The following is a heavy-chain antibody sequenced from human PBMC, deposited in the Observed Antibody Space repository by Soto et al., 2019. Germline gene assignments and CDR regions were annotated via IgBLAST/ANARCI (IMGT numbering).Heavy chain of an antibody. V-gene: IGHV3-30-3*01. CDR2: ISYDGSNK. CDR1: GFTFSSYA. D-gene: IGHD3-10*01. J-gene: IGHJ6*02. CDR3: ARDKGGSYYYYGMDV. Sequence: QVQLVESGGGVVQPGRSLRLSCAASGFTFSSYAMHWVRQAPGKGLEWVAVISYDGSNKYYADSVKGRFTISRDNSKNTLYLQMNSLRAEDKAVYYCARDKGGSYYYYGMDVWGQGTTVTVSS.